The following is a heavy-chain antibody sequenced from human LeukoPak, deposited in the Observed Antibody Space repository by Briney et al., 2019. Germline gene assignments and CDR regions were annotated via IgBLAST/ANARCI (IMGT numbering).Heavy chain of an antibody. CDR1: GGSFSGYY. J-gene: IGHJ4*02. Sequence: SETLSLTCAVYGGSFSGYYWSWIRQPPGKRLEWIGEINHSGSTNYNPSLKSRVTISVDTSKNQFSLNLTSLTAADTAVYFCARQEHCSASTGYPYYWGRGTRVTVSS. CDR3: ARQEHCSASTGYPYY. D-gene: IGHD3-22*01. CDR2: INHSGST. V-gene: IGHV4-34*01.